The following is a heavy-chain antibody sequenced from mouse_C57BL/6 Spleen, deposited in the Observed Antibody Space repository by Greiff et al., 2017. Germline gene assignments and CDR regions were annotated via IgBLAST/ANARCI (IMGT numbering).Heavy chain of an antibody. CDR3: ARWGTYDYEFAY. Sequence: QVQLQQSGPELVKPGASVKISCKASGYGFSSSWMNWVKQRPGKGLEWIGRIYPGDGDTNYNGKFKGKATLTADKSSSTAYMQLSSLTSEDSAVYFCARWGTYDYEFAYWGQGTLVTVSA. CDR1: GYGFSSSW. J-gene: IGHJ3*01. V-gene: IGHV1-82*01. CDR2: IYPGDGDT. D-gene: IGHD2-4*01.